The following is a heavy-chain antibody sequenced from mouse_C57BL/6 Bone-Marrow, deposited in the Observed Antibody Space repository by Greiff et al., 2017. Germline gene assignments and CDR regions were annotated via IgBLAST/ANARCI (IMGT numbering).Heavy chain of an antibody. CDR1: GFTFSSYT. CDR3: ARQRLFAY. D-gene: IGHD3-2*02. Sequence: VQLKQSGGGLVKPGGSLKLSCAASGFTFSSYTMSWVRQTPEKRLEWVATISGGGGNTYYPDSVKGRFTISRDNAKNTLYLQMSSLRSEDTALYYCARQRLFAYWGQGTLVTVSA. V-gene: IGHV5-9*01. J-gene: IGHJ3*01. CDR2: ISGGGGNT.